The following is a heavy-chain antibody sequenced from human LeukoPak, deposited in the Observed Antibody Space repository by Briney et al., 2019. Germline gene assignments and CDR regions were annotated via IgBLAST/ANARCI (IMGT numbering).Heavy chain of an antibody. CDR1: GYTFTSYG. V-gene: IGHV1-18*01. CDR2: ISAYNGNT. J-gene: IGHJ4*02. Sequence: ASVKVSCTASGYTFTSYGISWVRQAPGQGLEWMGWISAYNGNTNYAQKLQGRVTMTTDTSTSTAYMELRSLRSDDTAVYYCARESYYDSSGYYVYWGQGTLVTVSS. D-gene: IGHD3-22*01. CDR3: ARESYYDSSGYYVY.